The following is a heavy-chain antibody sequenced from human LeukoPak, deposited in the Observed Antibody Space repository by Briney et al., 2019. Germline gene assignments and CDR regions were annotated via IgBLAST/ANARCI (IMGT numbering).Heavy chain of an antibody. CDR3: ARQTGSGLFILP. CDR1: GVSISSRNSY. D-gene: IGHD3/OR15-3a*01. J-gene: IGHJ4*02. Sequence: PSETLSLTCTVSGVSISSRNSYWGWLRQPPGKGLERIGSIYYSGNTYYNASLKSQVPISIDTSKNQFSLGLTSVTAADTAVYYCARQTGSGLFILPGGQGTLVTVSS. CDR2: IYYSGNT. V-gene: IGHV4-39*01.